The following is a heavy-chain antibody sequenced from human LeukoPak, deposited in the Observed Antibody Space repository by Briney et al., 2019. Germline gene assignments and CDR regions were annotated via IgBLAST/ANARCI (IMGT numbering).Heavy chain of an antibody. J-gene: IGHJ4*02. CDR2: ISGSGGST. CDR3: ARVLSNFWSGYWVFDY. V-gene: IGHV3-23*01. D-gene: IGHD3-3*01. Sequence: PGGSLRLSCAASGFTFSSYAMSWVRQAPGKGLEWVSAISGSGGSTYYADSVKGRFTISRDNSKNTLYLQMNSLRAEDTAVYYCARVLSNFWSGYWVFDYWGQGTLVTVSS. CDR1: GFTFSSYA.